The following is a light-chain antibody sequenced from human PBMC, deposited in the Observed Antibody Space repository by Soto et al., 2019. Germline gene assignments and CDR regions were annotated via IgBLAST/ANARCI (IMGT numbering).Light chain of an antibody. CDR2: AAS. CDR3: QQLNSYPRIT. J-gene: IGKJ5*01. Sequence: DIQVTQSPSFLSASVGDRVTITCRASQGISSYLAWYQQKPGQAPKLLIYAASTLQSGVPSRFSGRGSETEFTLTISSLQPEDFATYYCQQLNSYPRITFGQGTRLEIK. V-gene: IGKV1-9*01. CDR1: QGISSY.